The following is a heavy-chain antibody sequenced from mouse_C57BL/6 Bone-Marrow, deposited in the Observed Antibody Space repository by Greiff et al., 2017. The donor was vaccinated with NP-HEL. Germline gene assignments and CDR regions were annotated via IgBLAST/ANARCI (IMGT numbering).Heavy chain of an antibody. CDR2: IYPSDSET. V-gene: IGHV1-61*01. CDR3: ARERLGRGYAMDY. CDR1: GYTFTSYW. J-gene: IGHJ4*01. Sequence: QVQLQQPGAELVRPGSSVKLSCKASGYTFTSYWMDWVKQRPGQGLEWIGNIYPSDSETHYNQKFKDKATLTVDKSSSTAYMQLSSLTSEDSAVYCCARERLGRGYAMDYWGQGTSVTVSS. D-gene: IGHD4-1*01.